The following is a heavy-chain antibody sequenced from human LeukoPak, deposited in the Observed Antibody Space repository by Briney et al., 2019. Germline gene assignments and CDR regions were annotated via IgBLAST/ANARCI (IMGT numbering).Heavy chain of an antibody. V-gene: IGHV3-23*01. J-gene: IGHJ5*02. D-gene: IGHD3-22*01. CDR2: ISGSGGST. CDR3: AKGRYYDTSGYSA. Sequence: PGGSLRLSCAASGFTFSSYAISWVSQAPGKGLEWVSAISGSGGSTFYGDSVKGRFTISRDNSENTLYLQMNSLRAEDTAVYYCAKGRYYDTSGYSAWGQGTLVTVSS. CDR1: GFTFSSYA.